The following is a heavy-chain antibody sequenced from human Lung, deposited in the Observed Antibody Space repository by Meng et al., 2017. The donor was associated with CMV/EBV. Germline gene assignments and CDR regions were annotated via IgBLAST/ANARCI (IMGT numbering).Heavy chain of an antibody. Sequence: SETLSLXCTVSGGSISSSSYYWGWIRQPPGKGLEWIGSIYYSGSTYYNPSLKSRVTISVDTSKNQFSLKLSSVTAADTAVYYCARLYCGGDCYPPSLWGRGXLVTVSS. V-gene: IGHV4-39*07. J-gene: IGHJ2*01. CDR1: GGSISSSSYY. CDR2: IYYSGST. D-gene: IGHD2-21*01. CDR3: ARLYCGGDCYPPSL.